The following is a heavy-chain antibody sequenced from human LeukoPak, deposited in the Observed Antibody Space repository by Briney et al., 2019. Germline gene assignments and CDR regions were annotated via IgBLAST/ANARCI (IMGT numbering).Heavy chain of an antibody. CDR1: GGSISSSSYY. Sequence: SETLSLTCTVSGGSISSSSYYWGWIRQPPGKGLEWIGRIYTSGSTNYNPSLKSRVTMSVDTSKNQFSLKLSSVTAADTAVYYCAREEDTATELWGQGTLVTVSS. D-gene: IGHD5-18*01. V-gene: IGHV4-39*07. J-gene: IGHJ4*02. CDR3: AREEDTATEL. CDR2: IYTSGST.